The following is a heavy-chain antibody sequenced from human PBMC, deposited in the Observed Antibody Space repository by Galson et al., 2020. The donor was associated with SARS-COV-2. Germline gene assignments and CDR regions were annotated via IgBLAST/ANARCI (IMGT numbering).Heavy chain of an antibody. V-gene: IGHV4-34*01. CDR2: INHNGST. D-gene: IGHD3-22*01. CDR1: GGSFSNIY. J-gene: IGHJ6*02. Sequence: PSETLSLTCAVYGGSFSNIYWTWIRQAPDKGLEWIGEINHNGSTNCNPSLKSRVTISTDTSKNQFSLKVRSVTAADTAVYYCARGLMIGGSFYGMDVWGLGTTVTVSS. CDR3: ARGLMIGGSFYGMDV.